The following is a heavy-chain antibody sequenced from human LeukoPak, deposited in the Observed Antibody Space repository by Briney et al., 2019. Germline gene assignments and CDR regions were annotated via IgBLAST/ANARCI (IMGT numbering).Heavy chain of an antibody. V-gene: IGHV1-2*02. J-gene: IGHJ4*02. Sequence: ASVKVSCKASGSTFIGYYMHWVRQAPGQGLEWMGWINLSTGDTDYAPKFQGRVTMTRDTSITTAYMELSRLRYDDTAVYYCARDQPALDYWGRGTLVTVSS. CDR3: ARDQPALDY. CDR1: GSTFIGYY. CDR2: INLSTGDT.